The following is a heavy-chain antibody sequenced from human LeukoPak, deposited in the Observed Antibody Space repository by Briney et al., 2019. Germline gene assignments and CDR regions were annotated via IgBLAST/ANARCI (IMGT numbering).Heavy chain of an antibody. V-gene: IGHV3-23*01. J-gene: IGHJ4*02. CDR1: GFTFSSYA. Sequence: PGGSLRLSCAASGFTFSSYAMSWVRQAPGKGLEWVSAISGSGGSTYYADSVKGRFTISRDNSKNTLYLQMNSLRAEDTAVYYCGRRGDFWSGYYLDYWGQGTLVTVSS. D-gene: IGHD3-3*01. CDR2: ISGSGGST. CDR3: GRRGDFWSGYYLDY.